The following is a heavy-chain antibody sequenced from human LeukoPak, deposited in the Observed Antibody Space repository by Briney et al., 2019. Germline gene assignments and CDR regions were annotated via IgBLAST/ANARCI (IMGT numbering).Heavy chain of an antibody. CDR1: GFTFSSYG. D-gene: IGHD5-12*01. CDR2: IWDDGITK. Sequence: PGRSLRLSCAASGFTFSSYGMHWVRQAPGKGLEWMAVIWDDGITKHYADSVKGRFTISRDNSKNTLYLQMNSLRAEDTAVYYCARGKASGGYSGYGLDAFDIWGQGTMVTVSS. V-gene: IGHV3-33*01. J-gene: IGHJ3*02. CDR3: ARGKASGGYSGYGLDAFDI.